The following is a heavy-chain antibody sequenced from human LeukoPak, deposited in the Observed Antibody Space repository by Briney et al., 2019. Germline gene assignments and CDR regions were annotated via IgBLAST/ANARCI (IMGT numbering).Heavy chain of an antibody. CDR3: ARHVAGEYYDSRKDAFDI. D-gene: IGHD3-22*01. CDR2: IYYSGST. J-gene: IGHJ3*02. Sequence: SETLSLTCTVPGGSISSYYWSWIRQPPGKGLEWIGYIYYSGSTNYNPPLQSRVTISVDKSKNQFSLKLSSVTAADTAVYYGARHVAGEYYDSRKDAFDIWGQGTMVTVSS. V-gene: IGHV4-59*08. CDR1: GGSISSYY.